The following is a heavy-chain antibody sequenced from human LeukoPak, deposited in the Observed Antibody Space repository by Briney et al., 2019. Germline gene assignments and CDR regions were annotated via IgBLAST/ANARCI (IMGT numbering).Heavy chain of an antibody. J-gene: IGHJ4*02. CDR3: ARDYSSGLNLEYYFDY. CDR1: GFTFSSYA. CDR2: ISYDGSNK. D-gene: IGHD6-19*01. Sequence: GGSLRLSCAASGFTFSSYAMSWVRQAPGKGLEWVAVISYDGSNKYYADSVKGRFTISRDNSKNTLYLQMNSLRAEDTAVYYCARDYSSGLNLEYYFDYWGQGTLVTVSS. V-gene: IGHV3-30-3*01.